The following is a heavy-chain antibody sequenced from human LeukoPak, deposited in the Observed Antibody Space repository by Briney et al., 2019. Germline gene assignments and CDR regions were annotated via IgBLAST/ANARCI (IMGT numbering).Heavy chain of an antibody. V-gene: IGHV4-38-2*01. CDR3: ARHPYCSSTSCSKNWFDP. J-gene: IGHJ5*02. CDR1: GYSISSGYY. CDR2: IYPSGST. D-gene: IGHD2-2*01. Sequence: SETLSLTCAVSGYSISSGYYWGWIRQPPGKGLEWIGGIYPSGSTYYNPSLKSRVTISVDTSKNQFSLKLSSVTAADTAVYYCARHPYCSSTSCSKNWFDPWGQGTLVTVSS.